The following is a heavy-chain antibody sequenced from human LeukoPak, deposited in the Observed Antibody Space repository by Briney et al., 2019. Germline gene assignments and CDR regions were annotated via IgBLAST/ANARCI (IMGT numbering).Heavy chain of an antibody. CDR2: IYYSGST. J-gene: IGHJ4*02. CDR3: AREGGQQLVPFDY. D-gene: IGHD6-13*01. V-gene: IGHV4-31*03. CDR1: GGSISSGGYY. Sequence: SSETLSLTCTVSGGSISSGGYYWSWIRQHPGKGLEWIGYIYYSGSTYYNPSLKSRVTISVDTSKNQFSLKLSSVTAADTAVYYCAREGGQQLVPFDYWGQGTLVTVSS.